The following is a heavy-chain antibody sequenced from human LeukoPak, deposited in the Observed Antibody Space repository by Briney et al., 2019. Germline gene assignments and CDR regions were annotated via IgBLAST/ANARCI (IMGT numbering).Heavy chain of an antibody. CDR2: ISAYNGNT. D-gene: IGHD5-18*01. V-gene: IGHV1-18*01. Sequence: ASVKVSCKASGYTFTSYGISWVRQAPGQGLEWMGWISAYNGNTNYAQKLQGRVTITRDTSASTAYMELSSLRSEDTAVYYCARENFFEGYSLDYWGQGTLVTVSS. CDR1: GYTFTSYG. CDR3: ARENFFEGYSLDY. J-gene: IGHJ4*02.